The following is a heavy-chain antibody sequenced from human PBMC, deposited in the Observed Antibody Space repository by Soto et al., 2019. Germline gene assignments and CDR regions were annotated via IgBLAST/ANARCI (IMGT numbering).Heavy chain of an antibody. CDR2: IIPIFGTA. Sequence: QVQLVQSGAEVKKPGSSVKVSCKASGGTFSSYAISWVRQAPGQGLEWMGGIIPIFGTANYAQKFQGRVTNTADESTTTASIRLSSLKSDATASYYCARGGSEQWPVLGGLAYWGQGTLATVSS. J-gene: IGHJ4*02. D-gene: IGHD6-19*01. CDR1: GGTFSSYA. V-gene: IGHV1-69*12. CDR3: ARGGSEQWPVLGGLAY.